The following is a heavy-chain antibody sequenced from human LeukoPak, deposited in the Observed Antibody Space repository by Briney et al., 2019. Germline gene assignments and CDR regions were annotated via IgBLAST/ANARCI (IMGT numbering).Heavy chain of an antibody. CDR3: AREVVVVVAATWIDY. J-gene: IGHJ4*02. V-gene: IGHV3-23*01. Sequence: PGGSLRLSCAASGFTFSSYAMSWVRQAPGRGLEWVSAISGSGGSTYYADSVKGRFTISRDNSKNTLYLQMNSLRAEDRAVYYCAREVVVVVAATWIDYWGQGTLVTVSS. CDR2: ISGSGGST. D-gene: IGHD2-15*01. CDR1: GFTFSSYA.